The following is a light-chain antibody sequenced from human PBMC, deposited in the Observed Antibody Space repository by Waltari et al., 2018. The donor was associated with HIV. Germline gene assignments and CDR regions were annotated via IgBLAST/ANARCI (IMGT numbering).Light chain of an antibody. CDR1: ALPKQY. CDR3: QSADSSGTYVV. Sequence: SYELTQPPSVSVSPGQTARITCSGDALPKQYAYWYQQKPGQAPVLVIYKDSERPSAIPDRFSGSSSGTTVTLTISGVQAEDEADYYCQSADSSGTYVVFGGGTKLTVL. CDR2: KDS. J-gene: IGLJ2*01. V-gene: IGLV3-25*03.